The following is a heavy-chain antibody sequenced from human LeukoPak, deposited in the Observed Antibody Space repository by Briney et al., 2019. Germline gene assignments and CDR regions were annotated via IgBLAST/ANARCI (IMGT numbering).Heavy chain of an antibody. CDR1: GFAFSSYA. Sequence: GGSLRLSCAASGFAFSSYAMSWVRQPPGKGLEWVSVISRRDDYTYYADSVKGRFTISRDNSKNTLYLQMNTLRAEDTAVYYCANDYRSGSFHDFWGQGTLVTVSS. D-gene: IGHD3-10*01. J-gene: IGHJ4*02. V-gene: IGHV3-23*01. CDR2: ISRRDDYT. CDR3: ANDYRSGSFHDF.